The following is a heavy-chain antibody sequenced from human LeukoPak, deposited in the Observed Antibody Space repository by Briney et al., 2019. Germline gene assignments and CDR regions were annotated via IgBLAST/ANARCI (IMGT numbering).Heavy chain of an antibody. CDR1: GFTFSGYI. Sequence: PGGSLRLSCAASGFTFSGYIMNWVRQAPGKGLEWVSFIGTSGNPIYYADSVKGRFTVSRDNAKNSLYLQMNSPRAEDTAVYYCARDQWLDYWGQGTLVTVSS. CDR2: IGTSGNPI. J-gene: IGHJ4*02. D-gene: IGHD6-19*01. CDR3: ARDQWLDY. V-gene: IGHV3-48*01.